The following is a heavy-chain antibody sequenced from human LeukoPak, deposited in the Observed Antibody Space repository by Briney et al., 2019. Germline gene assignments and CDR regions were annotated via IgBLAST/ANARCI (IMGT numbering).Heavy chain of an antibody. Sequence: GESLKISCQSSGHNFIYYWIAWVRQMPGRGLEWMGIIYPGDSDTRYSPSFQGQVTISADKSLSTAFLQLKSLKASDTAMYYCARQGGNSEFYFDSWGQGTLVTVSS. D-gene: IGHD4-23*01. CDR2: IYPGDSDT. V-gene: IGHV5-51*01. CDR1: GHNFIYYW. CDR3: ARQGGNSEFYFDS. J-gene: IGHJ4*02.